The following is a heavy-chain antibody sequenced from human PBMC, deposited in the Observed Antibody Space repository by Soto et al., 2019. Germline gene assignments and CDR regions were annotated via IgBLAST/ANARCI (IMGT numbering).Heavy chain of an antibody. Sequence: PGGSLRLSCAASGFMFSSYRMNWVRQAPGKGLEWVSSINSGGTYRYYADSVQGRFTISRNNARNSFYLQMNSLGVEDTAVYYCARDLTTYCSPHFDYWGQGTLLTGYS. CDR1: GFMFSSYR. D-gene: IGHD3-10*01. CDR3: ARDLTTYCSPHFDY. J-gene: IGHJ4*02. CDR2: INSGGTYR. V-gene: IGHV3-21*06.